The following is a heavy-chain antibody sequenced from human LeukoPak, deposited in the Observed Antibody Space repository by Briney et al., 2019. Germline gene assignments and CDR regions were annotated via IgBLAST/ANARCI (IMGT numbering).Heavy chain of an antibody. J-gene: IGHJ6*02. CDR1: GFTFSSYA. V-gene: IGHV3-23*01. D-gene: IGHD2-8*01. Sequence: GGSLRLSCAASGFTFSSYAMSWVRQAPGKGLEWVSAISGSGGSTYYADSVKGRFTISRDNAKNTLYLQMNSLRAEDSAVYYCAFTKTTYYYYGMDVWGQGTTVTVSS. CDR3: AFTKTTYYYYGMDV. CDR2: ISGSGGST.